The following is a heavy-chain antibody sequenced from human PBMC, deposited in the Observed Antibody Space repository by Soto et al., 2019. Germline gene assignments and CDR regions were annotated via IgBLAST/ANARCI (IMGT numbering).Heavy chain of an antibody. CDR2: IYYSGST. CDR3: ARLRQQLGPGLLDYRMDV. Sequence: SETLSLTCTVSGGSISSSSYYWGWIRQPPGKGLEWIGSIYYSGSTYYNPSLKSRVTISVDTSKNQFSLKLSSVTAADTAVYYCARLRQQLGPGLLDYRMDVWGQGTTVTVSS. V-gene: IGHV4-39*01. D-gene: IGHD6-13*01. J-gene: IGHJ6*02. CDR1: GGSISSSSYY.